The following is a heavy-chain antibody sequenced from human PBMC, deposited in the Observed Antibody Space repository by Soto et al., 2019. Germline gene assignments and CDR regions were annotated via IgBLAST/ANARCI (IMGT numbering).Heavy chain of an antibody. Sequence: QVQLQESGPGLVKPSETLSLTCTVSGGSINNHYWSWIRQPPGQGLECIGYIYYSGSTNYNPSLKSRVTLSVATSKNQFSMKLSSLTAADTAIYYCARANWFFDYWGQGTLVTVSS. CDR3: ARANWFFDY. V-gene: IGHV4-59*11. J-gene: IGHJ4*02. CDR1: GGSINNHY. D-gene: IGHD7-27*01. CDR2: IYYSGST.